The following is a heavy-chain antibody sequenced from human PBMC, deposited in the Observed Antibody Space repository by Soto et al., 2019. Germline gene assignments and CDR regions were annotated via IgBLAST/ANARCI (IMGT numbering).Heavy chain of an antibody. V-gene: IGHV4-59*08. J-gene: IGHJ6*03. Sequence: SETLSLTCTVSGGSITNYYWSWIRQPPGKGLEWIGYIYYTGSTNCNPSLESRVNISVDSSKNQLSLRLSSVTAADTAVYLCARHSPIAVRPGGYYPSYSTDVWGKGTTVTGSS. CDR2: IYYTGST. CDR3: ARHSPIAVRPGGYYPSYSTDV. CDR1: GGSITNYY. D-gene: IGHD6-6*01.